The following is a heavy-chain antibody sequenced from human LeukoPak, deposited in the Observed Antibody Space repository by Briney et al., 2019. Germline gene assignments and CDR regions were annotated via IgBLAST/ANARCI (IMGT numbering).Heavy chain of an antibody. J-gene: IGHJ3*02. CDR1: GYTFTSYY. CDR2: IIPILGIA. CDR3: ARISSFGDNDAFDI. V-gene: IGHV1-69*02. Sequence: ASVKVSCKASGYTFTSYYMHWVRQAPGQGLEWMGRIIPILGIANYAQKFQGRVTITADKSTSTAYMELSSLRSEDTAVYYCARISSFGDNDAFDIWGQGTMVTVSS. D-gene: IGHD4-23*01.